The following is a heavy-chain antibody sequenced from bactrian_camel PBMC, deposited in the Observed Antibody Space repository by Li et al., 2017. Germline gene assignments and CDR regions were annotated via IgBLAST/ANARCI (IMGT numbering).Heavy chain of an antibody. CDR2: NTRDGGAT. D-gene: IGHD1*01. J-gene: IGHJ4*01. Sequence: HVQLVESGGGAVQSRGSLRLSCAASGFSFSNYWMYWVRQAPGKEREWVSRNTRDGGATYYADSVKGRFTISQDSAKTSAFLEMNSLQPEDTAIYYCAADSNGVSPGSELLGGPVDSWCAEREHKYMGQGTQVTVS. CDR1: GFSFSNYW. V-gene: IGHV3S1*01.